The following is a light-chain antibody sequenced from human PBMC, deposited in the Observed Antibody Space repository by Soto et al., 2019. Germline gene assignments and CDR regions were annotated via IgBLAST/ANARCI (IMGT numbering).Light chain of an antibody. CDR3: QQYNNWPLG. V-gene: IGKV3-15*01. J-gene: IGKJ4*01. Sequence: EIVMTQSPATLSVSPGERATLSCRASQSVSSNLAWYQQKPGQAPRFLIYDASTMASGIPARFSGSGSGTEFTLTISSLQSEDFAVYYCQQYNNWPLGFGGGTKVDIK. CDR2: DAS. CDR1: QSVSSN.